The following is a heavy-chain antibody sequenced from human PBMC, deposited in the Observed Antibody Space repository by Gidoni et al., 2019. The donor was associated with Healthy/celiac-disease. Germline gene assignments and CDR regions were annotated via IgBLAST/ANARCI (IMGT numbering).Heavy chain of an antibody. D-gene: IGHD3-10*01. CDR2: ISGSGGST. CDR1: GFPFRSYA. Sequence: EVQLLESGGGLVQPGGSLRLSCAASGFPFRSYAMSWGRQAPGQGLEWVAAISGSGGSTYYADSVKGRFTISRDNSKNTLYLQMNSLRAEDTAVYYCAKRELSYYYYMDVWGKGTTVTVSS. J-gene: IGHJ6*03. V-gene: IGHV3-23*01. CDR3: AKRELSYYYYMDV.